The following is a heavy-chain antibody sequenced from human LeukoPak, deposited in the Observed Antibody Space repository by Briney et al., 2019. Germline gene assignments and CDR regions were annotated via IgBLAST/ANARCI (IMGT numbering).Heavy chain of an antibody. V-gene: IGHV4-39*07. Sequence: SETLSLTCTVSGGSIGSSSYYWGWIRQPPGKGLEWIGEINHSGSTNYNPSLKSRVTISVDTSKNQFSLKLSSVTAADTAVYYCARVKILTGYADGDYYYYMDVWGKGTTVTISS. CDR1: GGSIGSSSYY. CDR2: INHSGST. J-gene: IGHJ6*03. CDR3: ARVKILTGYADGDYYYYMDV. D-gene: IGHD3-9*01.